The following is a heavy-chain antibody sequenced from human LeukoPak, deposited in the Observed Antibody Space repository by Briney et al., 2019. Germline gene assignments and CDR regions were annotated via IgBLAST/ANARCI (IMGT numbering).Heavy chain of an antibody. CDR3: ARSRCPYYYDSSGCYWYFDL. CDR1: GFIFGDYN. Sequence: PGGSLRLSCAASGFIFGDYNMNWVRQVPGKGLEWISYMSSTSTTIFYADSVKARFTISRDNAKNSLYLQMNSLRAEDTAVYYCARSRCPYYYDSSGCYWYFDLWGRGTLVTVSS. D-gene: IGHD3-22*01. J-gene: IGHJ2*01. CDR2: MSSTSTTI. V-gene: IGHV3-48*01.